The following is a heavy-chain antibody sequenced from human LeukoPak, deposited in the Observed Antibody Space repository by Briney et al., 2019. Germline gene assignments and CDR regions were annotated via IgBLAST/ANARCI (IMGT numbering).Heavy chain of an antibody. Sequence: SETLSLTCAVYGGSFSGYYWSWIRQPPGKGLEWIGEINHSGSTNYNPSLKSRVTISVDTSKNQFSLKLSSVTAADTAVYYCARWAVVVPAAMARNYYYYYGMDVWGQGTTVTVSS. CDR3: ARWAVVVPAAMARNYYYYYGMDV. V-gene: IGHV4-34*01. D-gene: IGHD2-2*01. CDR2: INHSGST. J-gene: IGHJ6*02. CDR1: GGSFSGYY.